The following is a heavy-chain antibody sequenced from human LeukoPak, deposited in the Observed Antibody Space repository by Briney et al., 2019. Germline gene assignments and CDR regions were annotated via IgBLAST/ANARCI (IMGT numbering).Heavy chain of an antibody. J-gene: IGHJ6*03. V-gene: IGHV4-59*01. CDR3: ARDLAVAGDYYYYYYMDV. D-gene: IGHD6-19*01. CDR1: GGSISSYY. CDR2: IYYSRSI. Sequence: SETLSLTCTVSGGSISSYYWSWIRQPPGKGLEWIGYIYYSRSINCNPSLKSRVTISVDTSKNQFSLKLSSVTAADTAVYYCARDLAVAGDYYYYYYMDVWGKGTTVTVSS.